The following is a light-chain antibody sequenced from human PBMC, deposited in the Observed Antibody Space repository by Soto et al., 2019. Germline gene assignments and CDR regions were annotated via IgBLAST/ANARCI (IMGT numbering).Light chain of an antibody. CDR2: WAS. CDR1: QSVLSSSNNKNY. Sequence: DIVMTQSPDSLAVSLGERATINCKSSQSVLSSSNNKNYLAWYQHKPGQPPKLLIFWASTRESGVPDRLSGSGSGTDFTLTISSLQADDVAVYYCQQYYSAPYTFGQGTKLEIK. CDR3: QQYYSAPYT. V-gene: IGKV4-1*01. J-gene: IGKJ2*01.